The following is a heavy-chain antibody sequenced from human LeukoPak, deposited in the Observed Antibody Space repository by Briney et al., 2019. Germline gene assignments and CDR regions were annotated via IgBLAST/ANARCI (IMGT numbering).Heavy chain of an antibody. Sequence: GGSLRLSCAASGFTFSTYWMSWVRQAPGKGLEWVANINQDGSEKSHVDSGRFSISRDNAKNSLFLQMNSLRAEDTAVYYCARKLITTKRTLDIWGQGTMVTVSS. J-gene: IGHJ3*02. CDR2: INQDGSEK. CDR1: GFTFSTYW. D-gene: IGHD3-3*01. CDR3: ARKLITTKRTLDI. V-gene: IGHV3-7*04.